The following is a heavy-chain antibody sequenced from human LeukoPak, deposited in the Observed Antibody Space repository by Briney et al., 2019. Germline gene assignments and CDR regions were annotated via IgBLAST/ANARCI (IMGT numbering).Heavy chain of an antibody. CDR1: GGTFSSYA. Sequence: GASVKVSCKASGGTFSSYAISWVRQAPGQGLEWMGGIIPIFGTANYAQKFQGRVTITADESTSTAYMELISLRSEDTAVYYCARKGYCSGGSCYLDAFDIWGQGTMVTVSS. V-gene: IGHV1-69*13. CDR3: ARKGYCSGGSCYLDAFDI. CDR2: IIPIFGTA. D-gene: IGHD2-15*01. J-gene: IGHJ3*02.